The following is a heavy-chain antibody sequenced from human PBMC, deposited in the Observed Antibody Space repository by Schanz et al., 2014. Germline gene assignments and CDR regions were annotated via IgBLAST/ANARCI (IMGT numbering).Heavy chain of an antibody. CDR3: AKGRFGELSAFDI. CDR2: ISSASSTI. D-gene: IGHD3-10*01. CDR1: GFTFSSYS. V-gene: IGHV3-48*01. Sequence: GQLVESGGGVVQPGGSLRLSCAASGFTFSSYSMNWVRQAPGKGLEWVSYISSASSTINYADSVKGRFTISRDNSKNTLYLQMNSLRAEDTAVYYCAKGRFGELSAFDIWGQGTMVTVSS. J-gene: IGHJ3*02.